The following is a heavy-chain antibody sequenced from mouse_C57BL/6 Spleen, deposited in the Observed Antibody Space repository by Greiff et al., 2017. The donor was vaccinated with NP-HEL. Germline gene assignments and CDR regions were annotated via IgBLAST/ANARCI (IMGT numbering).Heavy chain of an antibody. Sequence: VQLQQSGAELVKPGASVKLSCKASGYTFTSYWMQWVKQRPGQGLEWIGEIDPSDSYTNYNQKFKGKATLTVDTSSSTAYMQLSSLTSEDSAVYYCARPTMVTTYYFDYWGQGTTLTVSS. D-gene: IGHD2-2*01. CDR1: GYTFTSYW. V-gene: IGHV1-50*01. CDR2: IDPSDSYT. J-gene: IGHJ2*01. CDR3: ARPTMVTTYYFDY.